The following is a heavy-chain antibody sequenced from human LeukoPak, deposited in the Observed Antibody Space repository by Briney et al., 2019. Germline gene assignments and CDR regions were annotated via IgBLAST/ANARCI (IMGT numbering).Heavy chain of an antibody. J-gene: IGHJ5*02. CDR1: GYTFTSYA. V-gene: IGHV7-4-1*02. D-gene: IGHD3-22*01. Sequence: ASVKVSCKASGYTFTSYAMNWVRQAPGQGLEWMGWINTNTGNPTYAQGFTGRFVFSLDTSVSTAYLQISSLKAEDTAVYYCARHYDSSGYYYSGWFDPWGQGTLVTVSS. CDR2: INTNTGNP. CDR3: ARHYDSSGYYYSGWFDP.